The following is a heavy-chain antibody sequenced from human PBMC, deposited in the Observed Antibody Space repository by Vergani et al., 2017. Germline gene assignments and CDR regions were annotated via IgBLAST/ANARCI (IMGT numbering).Heavy chain of an antibody. Sequence: EVQLLESGGGLVQPGGSLRLSCAASGFTFSSYAMSWVRQAPGKGLEWVSAISGSGGSTYYADSVKGRFTIARDNSNNTLYLQMNSLRAEDTAVYYCAKDLEAYCGGDCSTPFDYWGQGTLVTVSS. V-gene: IGHV3-23*01. D-gene: IGHD2-21*02. CDR1: GFTFSSYA. CDR3: AKDLEAYCGGDCSTPFDY. CDR2: ISGSGGST. J-gene: IGHJ4*02.